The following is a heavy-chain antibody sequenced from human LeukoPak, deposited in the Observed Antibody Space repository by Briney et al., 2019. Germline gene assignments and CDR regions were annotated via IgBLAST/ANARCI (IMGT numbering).Heavy chain of an antibody. CDR3: AKLLFLGTTGAFDI. J-gene: IGHJ3*02. V-gene: IGHV3-23*01. Sequence: GGSLRLSCAASGFTVSNNYMTWVRQAPGKGLEWVSAISGSGGSTYYADSVKGRFTISRDNSKNTLYLQMNSLRAEDTAVYYCAKLLFLGTTGAFDIWGQGTMVTVSS. D-gene: IGHD1-1*01. CDR2: ISGSGGST. CDR1: GFTVSNNY.